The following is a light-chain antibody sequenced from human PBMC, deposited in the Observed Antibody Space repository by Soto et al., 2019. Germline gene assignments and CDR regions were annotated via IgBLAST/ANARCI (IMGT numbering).Light chain of an antibody. CDR2: GSS. V-gene: IGKV3-15*01. CDR1: QSVSSN. J-gene: IGKJ1*01. CDR3: QQYNNWLGT. Sequence: EIVMTQSPATLSVSPGERATLSCRASQSVSSNLAWYQQKPDQAPRLLIYGSSTRATGIPARFSGSGSGTEFTLTISSLQSEDFAVYFCQQYNNWLGTFGQGTKVEIK.